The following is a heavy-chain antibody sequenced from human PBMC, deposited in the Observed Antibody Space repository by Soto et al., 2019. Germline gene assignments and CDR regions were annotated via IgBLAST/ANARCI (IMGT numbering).Heavy chain of an antibody. CDR2: LYWDDDK. CDR3: VKSRCGGDCLEIYSSHAYNGLDV. V-gene: IGHV2-5*02. Sequence: QVTLKESGPTLVKPTQTLTLTCTVSGLSLRTTGVGVGWVRQPPGKALEWLALLYWDDDKCYSPSLRSRLTIAKDISQKAVVLKMTNMDTVDKATYFCVKSRCGGDCLEIYSSHAYNGLDVWGQGTTVTVSS. D-gene: IGHD2-21*02. CDR1: GLSLRTTGVG. J-gene: IGHJ6*02.